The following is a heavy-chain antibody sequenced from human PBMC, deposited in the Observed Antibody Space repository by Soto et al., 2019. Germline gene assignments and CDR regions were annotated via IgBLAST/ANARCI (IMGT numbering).Heavy chain of an antibody. CDR3: VSVFDTYYFDS. J-gene: IGHJ4*02. Sequence: QVRLVESGGSVVQPGRSLRLSCAVSGFTFSPYGMHWVRQAQGKGLEWVAVIWGDGSNKYHADSVKGRCTISRDNTKDILYLEMNSLRAEDTAVYYCVSVFDTYYFDSWGQGTLVTVSS. CDR2: IWGDGSNK. V-gene: IGHV3-33*03. CDR1: GFTFSPYG. D-gene: IGHD3-3*02.